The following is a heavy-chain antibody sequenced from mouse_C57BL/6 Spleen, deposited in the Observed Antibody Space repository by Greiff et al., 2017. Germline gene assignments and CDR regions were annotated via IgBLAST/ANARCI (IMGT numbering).Heavy chain of an antibody. D-gene: IGHD1-2*01. CDR2: IDPENGGT. V-gene: IGHV1-15*01. J-gene: IGHJ3*01. CDR1: GYTFTDYE. Sequence: QVQLKESGAELVRPGASVTLSCKASGYTFTDYERHWVKQTPVHGLEWIGAIDPENGGTAYNQKFKGKAILTADKSSSTAYMELRSLTSEDSAVYYCTIYGVGSSYWGQGTLVTVSA. CDR3: TIYGVGSSY.